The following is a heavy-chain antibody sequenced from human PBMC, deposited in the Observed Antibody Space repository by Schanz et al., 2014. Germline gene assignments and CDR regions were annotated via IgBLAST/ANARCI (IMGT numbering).Heavy chain of an antibody. J-gene: IGHJ5*02. D-gene: IGHD3-16*01. CDR2: IAYSGST. CDR3: ARVGRNSYGFTSRFDA. Sequence: QVQLQESGPGLVKPSQTLSLTCTVSGGSISSGSYYWSWIRQPAGKGLEWIGYIAYSGSTNYNPSLQSRVTISLDTSQSQFSLRLTSVSSADTAMYYCARVGRNSYGFTSRFDAWGQGTLVDVSS. CDR1: GGSISSGSYY. V-gene: IGHV4-61*10.